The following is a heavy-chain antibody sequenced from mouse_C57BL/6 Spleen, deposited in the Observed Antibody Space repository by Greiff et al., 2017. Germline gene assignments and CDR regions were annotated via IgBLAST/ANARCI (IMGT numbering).Heavy chain of an antibody. D-gene: IGHD4-1*01. Sequence: VQLQQSGAELVRPGASVKLSCTASGFNIKDYYMHWVKQRPEQGLEWIGRIDPEDGDTEYAPKFQGKATMTADTSSNTAYLQLSGLTSEDTAVYYCTRELGRDYAMDYWGQGTSVTVSS. CDR1: GFNIKDYY. CDR3: TRELGRDYAMDY. V-gene: IGHV14-1*01. CDR2: IDPEDGDT. J-gene: IGHJ4*01.